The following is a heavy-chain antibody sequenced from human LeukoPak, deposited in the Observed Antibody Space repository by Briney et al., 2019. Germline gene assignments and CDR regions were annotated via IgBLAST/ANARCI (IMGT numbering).Heavy chain of an antibody. CDR2: ISYDGSNK. J-gene: IGHJ4*02. CDR3: ARDAGQLWLLGSVDY. CDR1: GFTFSSYS. D-gene: IGHD5-18*01. Sequence: GGSLRLSCAASGFTFSSYSMNWVRQAPGKGLEWVAVISYDGSNKYYADSVKGRFTISRDNSKNTLYLQMNSLRAEDTAVYYCARDAGQLWLLGSVDYWGQGTLVTVSS. V-gene: IGHV3-30*03.